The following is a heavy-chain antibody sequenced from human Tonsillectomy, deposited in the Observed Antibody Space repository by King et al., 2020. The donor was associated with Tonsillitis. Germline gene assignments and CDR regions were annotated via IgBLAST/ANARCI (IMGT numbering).Heavy chain of an antibody. CDR3: AKGGPAAQRPDYGMDV. J-gene: IGHJ6*02. Sequence: VQLVESGGGLVQPGGSLRLSCAASGFTFSSYAMSWVRQAPGKGLEWVSAISGSGGITHSADSVQGRFIISGDNSNNTLYLQMNSLRAEDTAVDYCAKGGPAAQRPDYGMDVWGQGTTVTVSS. CDR2: ISGSGGIT. D-gene: IGHD2-2*01. CDR1: GFTFSSYA. V-gene: IGHV3-23*04.